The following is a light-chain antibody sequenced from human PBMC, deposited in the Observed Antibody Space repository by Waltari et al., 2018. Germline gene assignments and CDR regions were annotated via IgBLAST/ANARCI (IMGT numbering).Light chain of an antibody. CDR1: STDVDSYTY. V-gene: IGLV2-14*01. CDR3: SSYTLSSNLEV. J-gene: IGLJ2*01. CDR2: EVT. Sequence: QSALTQPASVSGSPGQSITIPCTGTSTDVDSYTYVSSYQQHPGKAPKLIIYEVTDRPPGVSNRFSGSKSGNTASLTISGLQAEDEADYYCSSYTLSSNLEVFGGGTKLTVL.